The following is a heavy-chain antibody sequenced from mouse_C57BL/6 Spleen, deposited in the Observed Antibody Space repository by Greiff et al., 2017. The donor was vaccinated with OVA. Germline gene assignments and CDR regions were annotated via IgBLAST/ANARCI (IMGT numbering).Heavy chain of an antibody. D-gene: IGHD4-1*01. Sequence: VQLKQSGPELVKPGASVKMSCKASGYTFTDYNMHWVKQSHGKSLEWIGYINPNNGGTSYNQKFKGKATLTVNKSSSTAYMELRSLTSEDSAVYYCARWVFSGTLDYFDYWGQGTTLTVSS. CDR3: ARWVFSGTLDYFDY. CDR1: GYTFTDYN. V-gene: IGHV1-22*01. CDR2: INPNNGGT. J-gene: IGHJ2*01.